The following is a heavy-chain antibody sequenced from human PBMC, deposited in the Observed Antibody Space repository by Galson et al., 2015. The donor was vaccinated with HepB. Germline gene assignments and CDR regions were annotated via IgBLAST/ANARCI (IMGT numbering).Heavy chain of an antibody. CDR2: ISSSSSYI. CDR1: GFTFSSYS. D-gene: IGHD1-26*01. Sequence: SLRLSCAASGFTFSSYSMNWVRQAPGKGLEWVSSISSSSSYIYYADSVKGRFTISRDNAKNSLYLQMNSLRAEDTAVYYCARAHGGSYSASPLDYWGQGTLVTVSS. J-gene: IGHJ4*02. CDR3: ARAHGGSYSASPLDY. V-gene: IGHV3-21*01.